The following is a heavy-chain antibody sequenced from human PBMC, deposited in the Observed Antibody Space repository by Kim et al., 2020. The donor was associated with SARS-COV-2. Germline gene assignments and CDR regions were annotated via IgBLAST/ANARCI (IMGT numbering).Heavy chain of an antibody. CDR1: GGSISSYY. CDR2: IYYSGST. CDR3: ARQSRTVRGVIYYYCGMDV. Sequence: SETLSLTCTVSGGSISSYYWSWIRQPPGKGLEWIGYIYYSGSTNYNPSLKSRVTISVDTSKNQFSLKLSSVTAADTAVYYCARQSRTVRGVIYYYCGMDVWGARATGSVSS. V-gene: IGHV4-59*08. D-gene: IGHD3-10*01. J-gene: IGHJ6*02.